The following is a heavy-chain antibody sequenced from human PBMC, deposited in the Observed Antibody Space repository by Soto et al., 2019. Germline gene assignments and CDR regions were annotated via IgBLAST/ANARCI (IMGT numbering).Heavy chain of an antibody. CDR3: AKNPGYYYDSTGYHFDY. CDR1: EFTFSNYA. D-gene: IGHD3-22*01. CDR2: ISYGGGTT. Sequence: WGSLRLSCAASEFTFSNYAMSCVRQAPGKGLEWVSAISYGGGTTYYADSVKGRFTISRDDSKNTLYLQMNSLRAEDTAVYYCAKNPGYYYDSTGYHFDYWGQGTLVTVS. V-gene: IGHV3-23*01. J-gene: IGHJ4*02.